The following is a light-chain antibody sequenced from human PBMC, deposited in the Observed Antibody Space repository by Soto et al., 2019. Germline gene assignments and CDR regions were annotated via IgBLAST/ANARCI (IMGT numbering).Light chain of an antibody. Sequence: QAVVTQPPSVSGAPGQRVTISCTGNSSNIGAGYDVHWYQQLPGTAPKLLIYGNSNRPTGVPDRFSGSKSGTSASLAITGLQAEDEADYYCQSYDSSLSAVVFGGGTKVTVL. CDR1: SSNIGAGYD. CDR3: QSYDSSLSAVV. V-gene: IGLV1-40*01. J-gene: IGLJ2*01. CDR2: GNS.